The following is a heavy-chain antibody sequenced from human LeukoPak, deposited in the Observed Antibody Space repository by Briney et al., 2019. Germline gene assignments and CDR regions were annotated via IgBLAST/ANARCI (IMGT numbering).Heavy chain of an antibody. V-gene: IGHV3-30-3*01. CDR1: GYTLCRYA. Sequence: GGSLRLSCAASGYTLCRYATHGVRHAPDKGLWWGAVIPYEGSKEYYEASVRGRFTFSRNTSENTLYLQRNVLRVEDTAVYYCARGKDTSGFFGRFHCDYWGLGTLVTVSS. CDR3: ARGKDTSGFFGRFHCDY. CDR2: IPYEGSKE. J-gene: IGHJ4*02. D-gene: IGHD3-22*01.